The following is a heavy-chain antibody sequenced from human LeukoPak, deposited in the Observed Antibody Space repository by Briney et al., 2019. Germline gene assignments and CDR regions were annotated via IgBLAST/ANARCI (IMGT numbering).Heavy chain of an antibody. CDR2: ITNSGNSK. CDR1: EFTFSSYS. V-gene: IGHV3-48*01. CDR3: ASSSRNIFDY. D-gene: IGHD2/OR15-2a*01. J-gene: IGHJ4*02. Sequence: QPGGSLRLSCAASEFTFSSYSMNWVRQAPGKGLEWVSYITNSGNSKSYADSVKGRFTISRDNTKNSLYLQMNGLRAEDTAVYYCASSSRNIFDYWGQGTLVTVSS.